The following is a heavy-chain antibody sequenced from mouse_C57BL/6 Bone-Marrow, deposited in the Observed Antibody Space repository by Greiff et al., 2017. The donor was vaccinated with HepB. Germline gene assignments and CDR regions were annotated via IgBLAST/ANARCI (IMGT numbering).Heavy chain of an antibody. D-gene: IGHD1-1*01. CDR2: IYPGDGDT. V-gene: IGHV1-82*01. CDR3: ARLWTTVGCFDY. J-gene: IGHJ2*01. Sequence: QVQLQQSGPELVKPGASVKISCKASGYAFSSSWMNWVKQRPGKGLEWIGRIYPGDGDTNYNGKFKGKATLTADKSSSTAYMQLRSLTSEDSAVYFCARLWTTVGCFDYWGQGTTLTVSS. CDR1: GYAFSSSW.